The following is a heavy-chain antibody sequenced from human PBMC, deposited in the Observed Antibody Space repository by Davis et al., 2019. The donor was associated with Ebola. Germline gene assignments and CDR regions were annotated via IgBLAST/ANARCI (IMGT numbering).Heavy chain of an antibody. CDR2: IKQDGSEK. D-gene: IGHD5-12*01. CDR3: ARRGYSALD. V-gene: IGHV3-7*03. J-gene: IGHJ4*02. Sequence: GGSLRLSCAASGFTFSSYSMNWVRQAPGKGLEWVVNIKQDGSEKYYVDSVKGRFTISRDNAKNSLYLQMNSLRAEDTAVYYCARRGYSALDWGQGTLVTVSS. CDR1: GFTFSSYS.